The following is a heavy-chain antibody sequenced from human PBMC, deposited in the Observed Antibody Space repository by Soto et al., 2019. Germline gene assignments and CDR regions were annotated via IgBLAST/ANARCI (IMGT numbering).Heavy chain of an antibody. J-gene: IGHJ6*03. V-gene: IGHV3-33*01. Sequence: QVQLVESGGGVVQSGGSLRVSCAASGFTFSRHGMHWVRQAPGKGLEWVAVVWSDGSDQRYADSVRGRCTISRDNSKNTLSLQMNSLRDEDTAVYYCSRENTYRSDSWSGRTGSNYMDVWGKGTTVTVSS. CDR1: GFTFSRHG. CDR3: SRENTYRSDSWSGRTGSNYMDV. CDR2: VWSDGSDQ. D-gene: IGHD3-3*01.